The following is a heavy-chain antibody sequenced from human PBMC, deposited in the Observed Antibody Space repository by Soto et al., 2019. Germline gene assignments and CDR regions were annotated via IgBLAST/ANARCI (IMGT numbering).Heavy chain of an antibody. D-gene: IGHD2-21*02. V-gene: IGHV1-18*04. CDR3: ERVEHIVVVTAQGWFDP. CDR2: ISAYNGNT. J-gene: IGHJ5*02. Sequence: ASVKISCKASGYPFTSYGISWVRHAPLQGLELMGWISAYNGNTDYAQKLQGRVTMTTDTSTSTAYMELRSLRADDTAVYYCERVEHIVVVTAQGWFDPWGQGTLVTVSS. CDR1: GYPFTSYG.